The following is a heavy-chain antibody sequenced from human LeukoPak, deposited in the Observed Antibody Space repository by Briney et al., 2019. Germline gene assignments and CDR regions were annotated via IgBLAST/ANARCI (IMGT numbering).Heavy chain of an antibody. CDR1: GGSISSSRYY. V-gene: IGHV4-39*01. CDR3: ARHPPRGGDYGESGWYFDL. D-gene: IGHD2-21*02. Sequence: KTSETLSLTCAVSGGSISSSRYYWGWIRQPPGKGLEWIGSIYYSGSTYYNPSLKSRVTISVDTSKNQFSLKLSSVTAADTAVYYCARHPPRGGDYGESGWYFDLWGRGTLVTVSS. CDR2: IYYSGST. J-gene: IGHJ2*01.